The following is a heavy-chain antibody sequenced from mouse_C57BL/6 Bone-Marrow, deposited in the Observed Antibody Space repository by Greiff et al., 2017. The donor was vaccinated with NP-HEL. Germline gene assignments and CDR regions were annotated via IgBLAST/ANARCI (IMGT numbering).Heavy chain of an antibody. V-gene: IGHV14-4*01. Sequence: EVQLQQSGAELVRPGASVKLSCTASGFNIKDDYMHWVKQRPEQGLEWIGWIDPENGDTEYASKFQGKATITADTSSNTAYLQLSSLTSEDTAVYYCTTDYYGLYYFDYWGQGTTLTVSS. CDR3: TTDYYGLYYFDY. CDR2: IDPENGDT. J-gene: IGHJ2*01. D-gene: IGHD1-1*01. CDR1: GFNIKDDY.